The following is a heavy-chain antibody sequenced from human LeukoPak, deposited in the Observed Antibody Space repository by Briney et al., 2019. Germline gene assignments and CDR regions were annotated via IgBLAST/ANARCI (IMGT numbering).Heavy chain of an antibody. V-gene: IGHV3-15*01. CDR3: TTARSAAIPPNFDY. CDR1: GFTFSSYW. D-gene: IGHD2-2*01. Sequence: RPGGSLRLSCAASGFTFSSYWMSWVRQAPGKGLEWVGRIKSKTDGGTTDYAAPVKGRFTISRDDSKNTLYLQMNSLKTEDTAVYYCTTARSAAIPPNFDYWGQGTLVTVSS. CDR2: IKSKTDGGTT. J-gene: IGHJ4*02.